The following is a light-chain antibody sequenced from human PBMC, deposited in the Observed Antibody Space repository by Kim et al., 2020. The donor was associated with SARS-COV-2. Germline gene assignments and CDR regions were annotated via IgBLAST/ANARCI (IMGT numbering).Light chain of an antibody. CDR3: QTWGTGIEV. Sequence: ASVKLTCTLSSGHSSYAIAWHQQQPEKGPHDLMKLNSDGSHSKGDGLPDRFSGSNSGAERYLTISSLQAEDEADYCCQTWGTGIEVFGTGTKVTVL. CDR1: SGHSSYA. V-gene: IGLV4-69*01. J-gene: IGLJ1*01. CDR2: LNSDGSH.